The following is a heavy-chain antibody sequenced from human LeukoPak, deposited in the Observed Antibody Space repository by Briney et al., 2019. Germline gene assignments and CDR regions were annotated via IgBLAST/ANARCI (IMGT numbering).Heavy chain of an antibody. Sequence: SETLSLTCTVSGGSISSGDYSWSWIRQPPGKGLEWIGYIYYSGSTYYNPSLKSRVTISVDTSKNQFSLKLSSVTAADTAVYYCARGLPDYYDSTGYFPNFDYWGQGTLVTVSS. CDR3: ARGLPDYYDSTGYFPNFDY. V-gene: IGHV4-30-4*01. J-gene: IGHJ4*02. D-gene: IGHD3-22*01. CDR2: IYYSGST. CDR1: GGSISSGDYS.